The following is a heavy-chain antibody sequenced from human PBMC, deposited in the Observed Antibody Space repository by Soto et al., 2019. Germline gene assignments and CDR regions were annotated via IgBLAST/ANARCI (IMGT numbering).Heavy chain of an antibody. Sequence: SETLSLTCAVYGGSFSNYYWSWIRQPPGKGPEWIGEINHSGNTNYNPSLKSRVTLSTDASKNQFSLKLSSVTAADTAVYYCARGDFSFDYWGVGTLVTVSS. CDR2: INHSGNT. CDR3: ARGDFSFDY. J-gene: IGHJ4*02. V-gene: IGHV4-34*01. CDR1: GGSFSNYY.